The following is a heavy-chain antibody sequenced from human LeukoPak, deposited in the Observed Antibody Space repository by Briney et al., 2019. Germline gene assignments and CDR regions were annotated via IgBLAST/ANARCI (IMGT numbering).Heavy chain of an antibody. J-gene: IGHJ3*02. Sequence: GGSLRLSCAASGFTFSSYWMHWVRQAPGKGPVWVSRISIDGSITTYADSVKGRFTISRDNSKNMLYLQMNSLRAEDTAVYYCARAPLRYYDSSGYGSDAFDIWGQGTMVTVSS. CDR1: GFTFSSYW. V-gene: IGHV3-74*01. CDR2: ISIDGSIT. D-gene: IGHD3-22*01. CDR3: ARAPLRYYDSSGYGSDAFDI.